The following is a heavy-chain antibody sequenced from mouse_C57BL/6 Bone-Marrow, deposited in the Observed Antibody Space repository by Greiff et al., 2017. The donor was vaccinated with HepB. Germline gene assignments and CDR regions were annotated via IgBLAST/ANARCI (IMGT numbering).Heavy chain of an antibody. CDR2: ISYDGSN. Sequence: DVKLQESGPGLVKPSQSLSLTCSVTGYSITSGYYWNWIRQFPGNKLEWMGYISYDGSNNYNPSLKNRISITRDTSKNQFFLKLNSVTTEDTATYYCAREGITTVVASWYFDVWGTGTTVTVSS. V-gene: IGHV3-6*01. CDR3: AREGITTVVASWYFDV. CDR1: GYSITSGYY. D-gene: IGHD1-1*01. J-gene: IGHJ1*03.